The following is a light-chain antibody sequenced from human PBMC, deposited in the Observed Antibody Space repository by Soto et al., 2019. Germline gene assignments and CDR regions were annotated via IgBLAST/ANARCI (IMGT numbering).Light chain of an antibody. V-gene: IGKV3-11*01. CDR1: QSVSRY. J-gene: IGKJ1*01. CDR3: QQRSTWPT. Sequence: IVLTQSPATLALSPGERATLSCRASQSVSRYLAWYQQKPGQAPRLLMYDASNRAAGIPTRFSVSGSGTDFTLTISSLEPEDFAVYYCQQRSTWPTVGQGTKVEIK. CDR2: DAS.